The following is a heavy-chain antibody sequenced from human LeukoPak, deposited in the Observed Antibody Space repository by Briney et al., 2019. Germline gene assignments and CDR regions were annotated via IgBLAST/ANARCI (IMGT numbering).Heavy chain of an antibody. Sequence: SETLSLTCTVSGGSISSFYWSWIRQPPGRGLEWIGYIYDSGSTDYNPSLKSRVTISVDTSKNQFSLKMSSVTAADTAVYYCARGPLSYYFDYWGQGTLVTVSS. V-gene: IGHV4-59*01. J-gene: IGHJ4*02. CDR2: IYDSGST. CDR3: ARGPLSYYFDY. CDR1: GGSISSFY.